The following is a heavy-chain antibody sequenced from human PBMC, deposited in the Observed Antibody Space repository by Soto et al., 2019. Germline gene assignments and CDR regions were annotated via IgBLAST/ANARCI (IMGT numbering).Heavy chain of an antibody. D-gene: IGHD6-13*01. V-gene: IGHV4-34*01. CDR3: ARSRGPSSSWSFDY. CDR2: INHSGTT. J-gene: IGHJ4*02. Sequence: QVQLQQWGAGLLKPSETLSLTCAVYGGSCSGYYWSWIRQPPGKGLEWMGEINHSGTTNYNPSTNSRVTRSVDTAKNQFSLKLSSVTAAATAVYYWARSRGPSSSWSFDYWGQGTLVTVSS. CDR1: GGSCSGYY.